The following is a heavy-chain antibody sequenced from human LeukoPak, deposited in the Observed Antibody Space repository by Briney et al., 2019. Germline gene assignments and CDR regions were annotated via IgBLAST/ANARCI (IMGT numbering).Heavy chain of an antibody. Sequence: SGTLSLTCTVSGGSLSSSSYYWGWIRQPPGKGLEWIGSIHYSGSTNYNPSLKSRVTISVDTSKNQFSLKLSSVTAADTAVYYCARHPIVVIPAARVPALDYWGQGTLVTVSS. J-gene: IGHJ4*02. V-gene: IGHV4-39*01. CDR2: IHYSGST. D-gene: IGHD2-2*01. CDR1: GGSLSSSSYY. CDR3: ARHPIVVIPAARVPALDY.